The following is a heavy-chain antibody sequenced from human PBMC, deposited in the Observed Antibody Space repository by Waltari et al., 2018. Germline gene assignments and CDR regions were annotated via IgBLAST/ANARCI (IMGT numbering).Heavy chain of an antibody. CDR1: GGSFSAYY. D-gene: IGHD3-3*01. V-gene: IGHV4-34*01. CDR2: INHSGDT. Sequence: QVQLQQWGPGLLKPSETLSLTCGIFGGSFSAYYWSWIRQSPGKGLEWIGEINHSGDTNYNPSLKSRLTISAETSKNHFSLKLTSVTVADTGVYFCARLWATLRFLEWLTEVDRFDVWGPGTMVTVSS. J-gene: IGHJ3*01. CDR3: ARLWATLRFLEWLTEVDRFDV.